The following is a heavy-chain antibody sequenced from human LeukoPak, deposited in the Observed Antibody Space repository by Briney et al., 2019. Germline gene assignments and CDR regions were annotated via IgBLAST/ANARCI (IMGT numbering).Heavy chain of an antibody. Sequence: GGSLRLSCAASGFTFSSYAMHWVRQAPGKGLEWVAVISYDGSNKYYADSVKGRFTISRDNSKNTLYLQMNSLRAEDTAVYYCARYIYGYWAFDSWGQWTMVTVSS. CDR2: ISYDGSNK. D-gene: IGHD5-18*01. J-gene: IGHJ3*02. CDR3: ARYIYGYWAFDS. CDR1: GFTFSSYA. V-gene: IGHV3-30-3*01.